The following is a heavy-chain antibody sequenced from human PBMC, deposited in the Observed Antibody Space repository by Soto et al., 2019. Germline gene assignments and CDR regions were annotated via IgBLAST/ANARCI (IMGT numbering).Heavy chain of an antibody. CDR2: ISSTTNYI. J-gene: IGHJ4*02. CDR1: GFIFTSYS. V-gene: IGHV3-21*06. CDR3: ARESEDLTSNFDY. Sequence: GGSLRLSCAASGFIFTSYSMNWVRQAPGKGLEWVSSISSTTNYIYYGDSMKGRFTISRDNAKNSLYLEMNSLRAEDTAVYYCARESEDLTSNFDYWGQGTLVTVSS.